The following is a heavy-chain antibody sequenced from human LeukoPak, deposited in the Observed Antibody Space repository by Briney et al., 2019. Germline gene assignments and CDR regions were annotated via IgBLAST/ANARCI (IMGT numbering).Heavy chain of an antibody. V-gene: IGHV3-23*01. CDR3: ARDQATDYFDY. CDR2: ISGNGGST. Sequence: PGGSLRLSCAASGFTFSSYAMSWVRQAPGKGLEWVSAISGNGGSTFYTDAVKGRFTISRDNAKNSLYLQMNSLRAEDTAVYYCARDQATDYFDYWGQGTLVTVSS. CDR1: GFTFSSYA. D-gene: IGHD5-12*01. J-gene: IGHJ4*02.